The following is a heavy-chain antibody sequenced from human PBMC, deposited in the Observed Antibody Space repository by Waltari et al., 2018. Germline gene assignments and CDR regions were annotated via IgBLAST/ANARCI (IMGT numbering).Heavy chain of an antibody. V-gene: IGHV1-8*01. J-gene: IGHJ3*02. CDR1: GYTFTSYD. CDR2: MNPNSGNI. CDR3: ARKGRNSSGWFPFDI. D-gene: IGHD6-19*01. Sequence: QVQLVQSGAEVKKPGASVKVSCKAAGYTFTSYDLHWVPPAHGQGPESMGWMNPNSGNIGYAQKFQGRVTMTRNTSISTAYMELSSLRSEDTAVYYCARKGRNSSGWFPFDIWGQGTMVTVSS.